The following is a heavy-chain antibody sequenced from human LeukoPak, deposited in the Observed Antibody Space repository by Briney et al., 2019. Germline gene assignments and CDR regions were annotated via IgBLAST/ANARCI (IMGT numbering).Heavy chain of an antibody. CDR2: IDVSGNT. CDR1: GFTFSSYE. D-gene: IGHD5/OR15-5a*01. CDR3: ARRLSYYGMDV. Sequence: GGSLRLSCAASGFTFSSYEMIWVRQAPGKGLEWVPKIDVSGNTMYADSVKGRFTISRDNAKSSLYLQMNSLRAEDTAVYYCARRLSYYGMDVWGQGTTVTVSS. V-gene: IGHV3-48*03. J-gene: IGHJ6*02.